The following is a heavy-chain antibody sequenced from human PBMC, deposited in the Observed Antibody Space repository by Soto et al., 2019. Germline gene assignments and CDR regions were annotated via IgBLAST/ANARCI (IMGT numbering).Heavy chain of an antibody. D-gene: IGHD6-19*01. CDR1: GFTFTSSA. CDR3: AAETEYSSANLYGMDV. V-gene: IGHV1-58*01. J-gene: IGHJ6*02. Sequence: ASVKVSCKASGFTFTSSAVQWVRQARGQRLEWIGWIVVGSGNTNYAQKFQERVTITRDMSTSTAYMELSSLRSEDTAVYYCAAETEYSSANLYGMDVWGQGTTVTVS. CDR2: IVVGSGNT.